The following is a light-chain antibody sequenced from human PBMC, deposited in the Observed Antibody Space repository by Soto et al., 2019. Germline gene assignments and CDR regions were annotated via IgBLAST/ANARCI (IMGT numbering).Light chain of an antibody. V-gene: IGKV3-20*01. Sequence: EIVLTQSPGTLSLSPGERATLSCRASQTISSSFLAWYQQKPGQAPRLLMYETSSRATGIPDRSSGSGSGTDFTLTVSRLEPEDFAVYYCQQYGNSPPLTFGGGTRVEIK. J-gene: IGKJ4*01. CDR1: QTISSSF. CDR3: QQYGNSPPLT. CDR2: ETS.